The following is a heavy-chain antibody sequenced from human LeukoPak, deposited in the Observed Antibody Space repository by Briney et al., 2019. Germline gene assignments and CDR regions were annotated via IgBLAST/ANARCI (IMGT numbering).Heavy chain of an antibody. CDR2: LRASGIKT. D-gene: IGHD6-19*01. Sequence: PGGSLRLSCAASGFTFSNSAMSWVRQAPGKGLEWVSTLRASGIKTYYADSVKGRFTISRDNSKNTLYLQMNSLRAEDTAVYYCAKGIYSSGWSYFDYWGHGTLVTVSS. J-gene: IGHJ4*01. CDR1: GFTFSNSA. V-gene: IGHV3-23*01. CDR3: AKGIYSSGWSYFDY.